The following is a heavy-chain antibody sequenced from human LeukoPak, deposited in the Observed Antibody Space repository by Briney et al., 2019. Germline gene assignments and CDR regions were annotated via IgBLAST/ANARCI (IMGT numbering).Heavy chain of an antibody. J-gene: IGHJ4*02. Sequence: PGGSLRLSCAASGFTFSTYAMGWVRQAPGKGLEWVSTIGATTGNTYYADSVKGRFTISRDNSKNMMWVQMNSLRAEDTAIYYCANRGRYNFDYWGQGALVAVSS. V-gene: IGHV3-23*01. CDR3: ANRGRYNFDY. CDR1: GFTFSTYA. D-gene: IGHD3-10*01. CDR2: IGATTGNT.